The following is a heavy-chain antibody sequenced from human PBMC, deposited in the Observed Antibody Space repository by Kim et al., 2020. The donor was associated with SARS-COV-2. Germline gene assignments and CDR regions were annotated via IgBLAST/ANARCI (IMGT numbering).Heavy chain of an antibody. J-gene: IGHJ4*02. D-gene: IGHD3-9*01. V-gene: IGHV4-61*01. CDR3: ARALRPHLTVAHFDY. CDR1: GGSVSSGSYY. CDR2: IYYSGST. Sequence: SETLSLTCTVSGGSVSSGSYYWSWIRQPPGKGLEWIAYIYYSGSTSYNPSLKSRLTISVDTYKNQFSLKLSSVTAADTAVYYCARALRPHLTVAHFDYWGRGTLVTVSS.